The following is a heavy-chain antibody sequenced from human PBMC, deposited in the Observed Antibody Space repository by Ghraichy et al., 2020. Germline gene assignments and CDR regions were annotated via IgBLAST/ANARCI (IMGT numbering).Heavy chain of an antibody. CDR2: IRYDGSNK. V-gene: IGHV3-30*02. CDR1: GFTFSSYG. Sequence: GGSLRLSCAASGFTFSSYGMHWVRQAPGKGLEWVAFIRYDGSNKYYADSVKGRFTISRDNSKNTLYLQMNSLRAEDTAVYYCAKDLAAAGTYYYYYGMDVWGQGTTVTVSS. J-gene: IGHJ6*02. CDR3: AKDLAAAGTYYYYYGMDV. D-gene: IGHD6-13*01.